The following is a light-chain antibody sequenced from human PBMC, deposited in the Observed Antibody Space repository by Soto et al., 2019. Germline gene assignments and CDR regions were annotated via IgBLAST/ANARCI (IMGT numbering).Light chain of an antibody. CDR2: AAS. Sequence: DIQLTQSPSFLSASVGDRVTITCRASQGISRYLAWYQQKPGKAPMLLIYAASILQSGVPSRFSGAGSGTDFRLTIGRLHTEHCASYYCQQPESSPYTFGLGNKVD. J-gene: IGKJ3*01. CDR3: QQPESSPYT. CDR1: QGISRY. V-gene: IGKV1-9*01.